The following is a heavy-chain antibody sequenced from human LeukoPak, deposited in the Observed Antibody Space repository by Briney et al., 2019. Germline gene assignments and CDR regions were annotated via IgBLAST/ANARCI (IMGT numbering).Heavy chain of an antibody. J-gene: IGHJ4*02. D-gene: IGHD6-19*01. CDR1: GFTFSSYW. CDR3: ATGYSSGWYDFDY. Sequence: GGSLRLSCAASGFTFSSYWMHWVRQAPGKGLVWLSRINSDGSSTNYADSVKGRFTISRDNAKNTLYLQMNSLGAEDTAVYYCATGYSSGWYDFDYWGQGTLVTVSS. CDR2: INSDGSST. V-gene: IGHV3-74*01.